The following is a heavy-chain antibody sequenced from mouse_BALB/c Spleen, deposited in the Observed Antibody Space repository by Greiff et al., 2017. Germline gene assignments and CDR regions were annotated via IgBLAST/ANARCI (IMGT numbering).Heavy chain of an antibody. CDR3: ARHEDYGSSYFAY. V-gene: IGHV5-6*01. D-gene: IGHD1-1*01. CDR1: GFTFSSYG. J-gene: IGHJ3*01. Sequence: DVQLVESGGDLVKPGGSLKLSCAASGFTFSSYGMSWVRQTPDKRLEWVATISSGGSYTYYPDSVKGRFTISRDNAKNTLYLQMSSLKSEDTAMYYCARHEDYGSSYFAYWGQGTLVTVSA. CDR2: ISSGGSYT.